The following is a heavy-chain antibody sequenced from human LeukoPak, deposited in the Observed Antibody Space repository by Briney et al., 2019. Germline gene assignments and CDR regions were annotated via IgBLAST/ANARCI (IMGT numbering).Heavy chain of an antibody. CDR3: ARTIGHCSGGSCYYFDY. V-gene: IGHV3-30*04. Sequence: PGGSLRLSCTASGFTFSSYAMHWVRQAPGKGLEWVAVISSDGTNKYFADSVKGRFTISRDNSKNTLYLQMNSLRADDTAVYYCARTIGHCSGGSCYYFDYWGQGTLVTVSS. CDR1: GFTFSSYA. CDR2: ISSDGTNK. D-gene: IGHD2-15*01. J-gene: IGHJ4*02.